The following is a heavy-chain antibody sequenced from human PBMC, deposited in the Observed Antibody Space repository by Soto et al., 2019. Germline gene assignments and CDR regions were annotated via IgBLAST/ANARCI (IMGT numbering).Heavy chain of an antibody. D-gene: IGHD2-2*01. V-gene: IGHV4-39*07. Sequence: PSETLSLTCTVSGGSISSSSYYWGWIRQPPGKGLEWIGSIYYSGSTYYNPSLKSRVTLSGDTSKNQFSLKLSSVTAADTAVYYCARGALQLPNDYFDYWGQGTLVTVSS. CDR2: IYYSGST. J-gene: IGHJ4*02. CDR3: ARGALQLPNDYFDY. CDR1: GGSISSSSYY.